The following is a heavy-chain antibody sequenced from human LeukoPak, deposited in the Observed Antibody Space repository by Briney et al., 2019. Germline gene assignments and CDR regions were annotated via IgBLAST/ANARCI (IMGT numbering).Heavy chain of an antibody. D-gene: IGHD6-13*01. CDR3: ARNIAAAGTNYYYGMDV. Sequence: GGSLRLSRAASGFTFSSYSMNWVRQAPGKGLEWVSSISSSSSYIYYADSVKGRFTISRDNAKNSLYLQMNSLRAEDTAVYYCARNIAAAGTNYYYGMDVWGQGTTVTVSS. CDR2: ISSSSSYI. J-gene: IGHJ6*02. V-gene: IGHV3-21*01. CDR1: GFTFSSYS.